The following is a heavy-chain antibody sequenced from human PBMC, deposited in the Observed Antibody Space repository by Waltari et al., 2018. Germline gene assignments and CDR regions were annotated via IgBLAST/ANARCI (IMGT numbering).Heavy chain of an antibody. Sequence: QVQLVQSGAEVKKPGASVKVSCKASGYTFTSYAMHWVRQAPGQRLEWMGWINAGNGNTKYSQKFQGRVTITRDTSASTAYMELNSLRAEDTAVYYCARGGKSSSWQVYWGQGTLVTVSS. CDR3: ARGGKSSSWQVY. CDR2: INAGNGNT. V-gene: IGHV1-3*01. J-gene: IGHJ4*02. CDR1: GYTFTSYA. D-gene: IGHD6-13*01.